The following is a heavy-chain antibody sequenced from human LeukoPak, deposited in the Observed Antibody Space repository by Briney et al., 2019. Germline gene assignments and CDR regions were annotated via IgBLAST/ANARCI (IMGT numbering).Heavy chain of an antibody. CDR2: IRDSGEA. V-gene: IGHV3-66*03. Sequence: GGALRLSCAVPGVTVSDYYMSSVRQTPGKRLEWVGLIRDSGEAFYADFARGRFAISRDESENTLYLQMNSLRVEDTAVYFCARDRAANQDWVEFDPWGQGTPVIVSS. CDR3: ARDRAANQDWVEFDP. J-gene: IGHJ5*02. CDR1: GVTVSDYY. D-gene: IGHD3/OR15-3a*01.